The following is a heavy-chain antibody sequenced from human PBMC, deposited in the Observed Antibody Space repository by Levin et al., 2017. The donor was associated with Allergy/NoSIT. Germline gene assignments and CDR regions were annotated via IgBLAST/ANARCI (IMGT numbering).Heavy chain of an antibody. CDR2: INTNTGNP. J-gene: IGHJ4*02. CDR3: ARGWIQLWLPWDY. Sequence: GESLKISCKASGYTFTSYAMNWVRQAPGQGLEWMGWINTNTGNPTYAQGFTGRFVFSLDTCVSTAYLQISSLKAEDTAVYYCARGWIQLWLPWDYWGQGTLVTVSS. V-gene: IGHV7-4-1*02. D-gene: IGHD5-18*01. CDR1: GYTFTSYA.